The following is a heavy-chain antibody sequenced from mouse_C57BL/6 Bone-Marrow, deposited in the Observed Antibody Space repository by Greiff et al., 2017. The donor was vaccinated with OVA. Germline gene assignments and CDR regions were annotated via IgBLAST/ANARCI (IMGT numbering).Heavy chain of an antibody. J-gene: IGHJ4*01. V-gene: IGHV10-1*01. Sequence: GGGLVQPKGSLKLSCAASGFSFNTYAMNWVRQAPGKGLEWVARIRSKSNNYATYYADSVKDRFTISRDDSESTLYLQMNNLKTEDTAMYYCVRHRMDYWGQGTSVTVSS. CDR2: IRSKSNNYAT. CDR3: VRHRMDY. CDR1: GFSFNTYA.